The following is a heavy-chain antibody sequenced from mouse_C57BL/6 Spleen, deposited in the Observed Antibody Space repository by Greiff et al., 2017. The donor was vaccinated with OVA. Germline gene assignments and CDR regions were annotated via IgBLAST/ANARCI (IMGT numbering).Heavy chain of an antibody. CDR3: AIEVREGYAMDY. V-gene: IGHV1-74*01. CDR1: GYTFTSYW. CDR2: IHPSDSAT. J-gene: IGHJ4*01. Sequence: VKLQQPGAELVKPGASVKVSCKASGYTFTSYWMHWVKQRPGQGLEWIGRIHPSDSATNYNQKFQGKAPLTVYKSSSTAYMQLSSLTSEDSAVYYCAIEVREGYAMDYWGQGTSVTVSA.